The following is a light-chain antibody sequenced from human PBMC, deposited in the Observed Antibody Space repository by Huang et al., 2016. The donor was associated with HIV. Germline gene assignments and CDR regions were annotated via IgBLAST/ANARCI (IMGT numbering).Light chain of an antibody. V-gene: IGKV1-39*01. J-gene: IGKJ5*01. Sequence: DILLTQSPSSLSASVGDRVTITCRASKNINTYLNWYQKKPGNAPNLLIHSASTLQTGVPSRFSGSGSGTDFTLTVNSLQPEDSATYYCQQGYSALITFGQGTRL. CDR2: SAS. CDR3: QQGYSALIT. CDR1: KNINTY.